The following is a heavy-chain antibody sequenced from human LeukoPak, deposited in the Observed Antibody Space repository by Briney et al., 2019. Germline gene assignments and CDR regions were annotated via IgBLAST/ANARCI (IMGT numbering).Heavy chain of an antibody. Sequence: PSETLSLTCAVHGGSFSGYYWSWIRQPPGKGLEWIGEINHSGSTNYNPSLKSRVTISVDTSKNQFSLKLSSVTAADTAVYYCARDVRPVYYYGSGSTFDYWGQGTLVTVSS. CDR3: ARDVRPVYYYGSGSTFDY. J-gene: IGHJ4*02. V-gene: IGHV4-34*01. CDR1: GGSFSGYY. D-gene: IGHD3-10*01. CDR2: INHSGST.